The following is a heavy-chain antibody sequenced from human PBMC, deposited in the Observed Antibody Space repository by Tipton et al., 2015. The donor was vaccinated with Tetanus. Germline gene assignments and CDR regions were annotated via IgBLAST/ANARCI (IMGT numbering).Heavy chain of an antibody. CDR3: ARAHCTDGVCNFDF. V-gene: IGHV5-51*01. CDR1: GYIFNNYW. D-gene: IGHD2-8*01. J-gene: IGHJ4*02. CDR2: IYPGDSDT. Sequence: QLVQSGGEVKKPGESLKISCKGSGYIFNNYWIGWVRQKPGKGLEWMGIIYPGDSDTRYSPSFQGQVTIPVGKSINTAYLQWSSLKASDTSMFYCARAHCTDGVCNFDFWGQGALVTVAS.